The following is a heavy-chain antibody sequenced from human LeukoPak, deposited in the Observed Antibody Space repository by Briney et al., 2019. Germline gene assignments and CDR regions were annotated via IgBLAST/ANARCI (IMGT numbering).Heavy chain of an antibody. D-gene: IGHD3-10*01. CDR1: GGSISSGDYY. Sequence: PSQTLSLTCTVSGGSISSGDYYWSWIRQPPGKGLEWIGYIYYSGSTYYNPSLKSRVTISVDTSKNQFSLKLSSATAADTAVYYCARDAHYSSGIIHFDYWGQGTLVTVSS. V-gene: IGHV4-30-4*01. CDR3: ARDAHYSSGIIHFDY. J-gene: IGHJ4*02. CDR2: IYYSGST.